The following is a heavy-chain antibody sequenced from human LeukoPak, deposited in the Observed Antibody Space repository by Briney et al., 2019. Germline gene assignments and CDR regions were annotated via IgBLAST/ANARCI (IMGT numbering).Heavy chain of an antibody. CDR1: GFTFSSYA. CDR2: ISYDGSNK. V-gene: IGHV3-30-3*01. J-gene: IGHJ6*02. Sequence: PGGSLRLSCAASGFTFSSYAMHWVRQAPGKGLEWVAVISYDGSNKYYADSVKGRFTISRDNSKNTLYLQMNSLRAEDTAVYYCVHCGGDCYPCCGMDVWGQGTTVTVSS. D-gene: IGHD2-21*02. CDR3: VHCGGDCYPCCGMDV.